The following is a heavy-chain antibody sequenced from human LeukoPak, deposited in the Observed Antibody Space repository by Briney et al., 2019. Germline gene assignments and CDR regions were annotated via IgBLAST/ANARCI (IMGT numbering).Heavy chain of an antibody. D-gene: IGHD4-17*01. J-gene: IGHJ4*02. CDR2: INHSGST. CDR3: ARDPGDYGDYYFDY. Sequence: PSETLSLTCAVYGGSFSGYYWSWLRQPPGKGLEWIGEINHSGSTNYNPSLKSRVTISVDTSKNQFSLKLSSVTAADTAVYYCARDPGDYGDYYFDYWGQGTLVTVSS. CDR1: GGSFSGYY. V-gene: IGHV4-34*01.